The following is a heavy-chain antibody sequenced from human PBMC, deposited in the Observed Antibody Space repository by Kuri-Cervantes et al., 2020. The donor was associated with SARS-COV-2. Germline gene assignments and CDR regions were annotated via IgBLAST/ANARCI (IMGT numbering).Heavy chain of an antibody. V-gene: IGHV3-30-3*01. D-gene: IGHD2-15*01. Sequence: LSLTCAASGFTFISYAMHWVRQAPGKGLEWVAVISYDVSNKYLAESVKGRFTISRDNSKNTLYLQMSRLRAEDTAMYYCARDRIGVHDSWGQGTLVTVSS. CDR3: ARDRIGVHDS. J-gene: IGHJ4*02. CDR2: ISYDVSNK. CDR1: GFTFISYA.